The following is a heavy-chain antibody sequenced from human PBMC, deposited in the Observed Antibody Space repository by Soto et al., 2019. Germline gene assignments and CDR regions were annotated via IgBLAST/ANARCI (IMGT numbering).Heavy chain of an antibody. CDR1: GYTFTGYY. CDR2: INPNSGGT. D-gene: IGHD5-12*01. Sequence: QVQLVQSGAEVKKPGASVKVSCKASGYTFTGYYMHWVRQAPGQGLEWMGWINPNSGGTNYAHKFQGRVNMTKDTSISTAYMELSRLRSDDTAVYYSARVLRTRGLIMGYGGQGTLVTVSS. J-gene: IGHJ1*01. CDR3: ARVLRTRGLIMGY. V-gene: IGHV1-2*07.